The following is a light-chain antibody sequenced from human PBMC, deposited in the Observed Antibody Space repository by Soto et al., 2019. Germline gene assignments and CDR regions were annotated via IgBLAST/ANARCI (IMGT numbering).Light chain of an antibody. CDR3: CSSAGDTLVV. Sequence: QSVLTQPASVSGSPGQSITISFTGTSSDVGSYNTVSWCQQHPGKAPKLMIFEDTERPSGVSHRFSASKSGNTAYLSISGLQAEDEAYYYCCSSAGDTLVVFGGGTKVTVL. V-gene: IGLV2-23*01. CDR1: SSDVGSYNT. J-gene: IGLJ2*01. CDR2: EDT.